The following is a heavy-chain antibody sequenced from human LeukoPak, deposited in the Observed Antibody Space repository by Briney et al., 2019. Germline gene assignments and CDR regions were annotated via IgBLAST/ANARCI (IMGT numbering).Heavy chain of an antibody. D-gene: IGHD6-19*01. CDR2: IYHSGST. CDR3: ARGRGWLVPYCFDY. V-gene: IGHV4-30-2*01. J-gene: IGHJ4*02. Sequence: SETLSLTCAVSGGTISSGGYSWSWIRQPPGKGLEWIGYIYHSGSTYYNPSLKSRVTISVDRSKNQFSLKLSSVTAADTAVYYCARGRGWLVPYCFDYWGQGTLVTISS. CDR1: GGTISSGGYS.